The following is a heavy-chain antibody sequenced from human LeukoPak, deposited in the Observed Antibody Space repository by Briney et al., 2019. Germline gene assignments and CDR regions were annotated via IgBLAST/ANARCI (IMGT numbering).Heavy chain of an antibody. CDR2: MNPNSGNT. V-gene: IGHV1-8*01. D-gene: IGHD3-3*01. J-gene: IGHJ4*02. Sequence: ASVKASCKASGYTFTSYDINWVRQATGQGREWMGWMNPNSGNTGYAQKFQGRVTMTRNTSISTAYMELSSLRSEDTAVYYSARHPVSDYDFWSGYYTYGGGSDYWGQGTLVTVSS. CDR3: ARHPVSDYDFWSGYYTYGGGSDY. CDR1: GYTFTSYD.